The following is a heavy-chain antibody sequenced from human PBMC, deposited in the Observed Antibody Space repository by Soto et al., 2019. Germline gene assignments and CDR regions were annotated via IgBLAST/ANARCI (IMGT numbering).Heavy chain of an antibody. CDR2: INPNSGDT. CDR1: GYTFTGFY. V-gene: IGHV1-2*04. J-gene: IGHJ4*02. D-gene: IGHD4-17*01. CDR3: VSGGSTVTREFDY. Sequence: QVQLVQSGAEVKKPGASVKVSCKASGYTFTGFYMHWVRQAPGQGLEWMGWINPNSGDTQYAQKFEGWVTMTRDTSISTAYMELRRLKSDDTAVYYCVSGGSTVTREFDYWGQGTLVSVSS.